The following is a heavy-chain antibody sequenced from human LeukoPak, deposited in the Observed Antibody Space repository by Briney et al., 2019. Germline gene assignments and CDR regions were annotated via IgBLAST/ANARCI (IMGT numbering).Heavy chain of an antibody. CDR2: ISWNSGSI. D-gene: IGHD3-10*01. J-gene: IGHJ4*02. CDR1: GFTFSSYA. CDR3: AKDQYGSGRGYFDY. Sequence: GGSLRLSCAASGFTFSSYAMHWVRQAPGKGLEWVSGISWNSGSIGYADSVKGRFTISRDNAKNSLYLQMNSLRAEDTALYYCAKDQYGSGRGYFDYWGQGTLVTVSS. V-gene: IGHV3-9*01.